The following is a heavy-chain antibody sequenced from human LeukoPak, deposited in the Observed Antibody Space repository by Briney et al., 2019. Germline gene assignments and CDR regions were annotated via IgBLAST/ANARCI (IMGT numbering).Heavy chain of an antibody. CDR2: ITNDGTI. J-gene: IGHJ4*02. V-gene: IGHV3-74*01. Sequence: GGSLRFSCAASGFTFSSYMMHWVRQAPGKGLVWVSHITNDGTIRYADSVKGRFTISRDNAKNTLYLQMNSLRAEDTAVYYCARDWRGSLDYWGQGTLVTVSS. CDR3: ARDWRGSLDY. D-gene: IGHD1-26*01. CDR1: GFTFSSYM.